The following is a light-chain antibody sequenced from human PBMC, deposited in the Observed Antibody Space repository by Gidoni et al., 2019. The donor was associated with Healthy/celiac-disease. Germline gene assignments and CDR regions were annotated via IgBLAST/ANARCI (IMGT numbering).Light chain of an antibody. CDR3: SSYTSSSTYV. CDR1: SSDVGGYNY. J-gene: IGLJ1*01. V-gene: IGLV2-14*01. Sequence: ALTQPASVSGSPGQSITISCTGTSSDVGGYNYVSWYQQHPGKAPKLMIYDVSNRPSGVSNRFSGSKSGNTASLIFSGLQAEDEADYYCSSYTSSSTYVFGTGTKVTVL. CDR2: DVS.